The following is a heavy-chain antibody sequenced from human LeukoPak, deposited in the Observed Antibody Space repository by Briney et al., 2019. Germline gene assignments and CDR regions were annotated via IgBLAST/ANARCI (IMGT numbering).Heavy chain of an antibody. CDR2: LHSGGST. D-gene: IGHD1-26*01. CDR3: AREASGSYFHH. J-gene: IGHJ1*01. Sequence: PGESLRLSCAASGFIVSNNYMSWVRQAPGKGLEWVSVLHSGGSTYYADSVKGRFTISRDNSKNTVYLQMNRLRAEDTAVYYCAREASGSYFHHWGQGTLVTVSS. V-gene: IGHV3-53*01. CDR1: GFIVSNNY.